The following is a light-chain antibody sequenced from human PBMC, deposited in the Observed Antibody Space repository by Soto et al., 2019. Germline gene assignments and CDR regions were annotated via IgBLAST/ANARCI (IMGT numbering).Light chain of an antibody. CDR1: SIGAKT. CDR3: QVWDISSDHLYV. Sequence: SYVLTQPPSVSVAPGQTATISCEGNSIGAKTVHWYQQRPGQAPVLVVYDDNDRPSGIPERFSGSNSGNTATLTISRVDAGDEADYYCQVWDISSDHLYVFGTGTKLTVL. J-gene: IGLJ1*01. CDR2: DDN. V-gene: IGLV3-21*02.